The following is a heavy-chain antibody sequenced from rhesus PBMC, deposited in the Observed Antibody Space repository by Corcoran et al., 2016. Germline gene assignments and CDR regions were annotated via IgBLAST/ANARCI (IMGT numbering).Heavy chain of an antibody. V-gene: IGHV4-106*01. D-gene: IGHD2-21*01. J-gene: IGHJ6*01. Sequence: QVQLQESGPGLVKPSETLSLTCAVSGGSISDDYYWSWIRQPPGKGLEWIGYIYGSGGATNYTPSLKNRVTISIHTSKNQFSLKLSSVTAADTAVYYCAREYCTGSGCYAYYGLDSWGQGVVVTVSS. CDR1: GGSISDDYY. CDR3: AREYCTGSGCYAYYGLDS. CDR2: IYGSGGAT.